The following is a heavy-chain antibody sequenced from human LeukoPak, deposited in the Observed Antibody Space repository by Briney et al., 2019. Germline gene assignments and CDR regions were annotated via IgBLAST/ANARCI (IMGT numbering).Heavy chain of an antibody. CDR2: INHSGST. CDR1: GGSFSGYY. CDR3: ARAQTVTTYDAFDI. V-gene: IGHV4-34*01. Sequence: SETLSLTCAVYGGSFSGYYWSWIRQPPGKGLEWIGEINHSGSTNYNPSLKSRVTISVDTSKNQFSLKLSSVTAADTAVYYCARAQTVTTYDAFDIWGQGTMVTVSS. J-gene: IGHJ3*02. D-gene: IGHD4-17*01.